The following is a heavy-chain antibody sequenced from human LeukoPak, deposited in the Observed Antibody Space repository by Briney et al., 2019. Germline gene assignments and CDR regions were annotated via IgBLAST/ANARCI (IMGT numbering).Heavy chain of an antibody. Sequence: GGSLRLSWAASGXTFSSYGMDWVRQAPGEGLEWVATIRYDGSYQWYAESVKGRFTISRDNSKNTLYLQMNSLRAEDTAVYYCARVRGASSSSWYFDYWGQGTLVTVSS. V-gene: IGHV3-30*02. J-gene: IGHJ4*02. CDR1: GXTFSSYG. D-gene: IGHD6-13*01. CDR2: IRYDGSYQ. CDR3: ARVRGASSSSWYFDY.